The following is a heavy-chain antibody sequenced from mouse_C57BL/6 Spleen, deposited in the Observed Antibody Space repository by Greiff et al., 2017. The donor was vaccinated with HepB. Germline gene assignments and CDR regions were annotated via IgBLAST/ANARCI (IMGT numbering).Heavy chain of an antibody. D-gene: IGHD2-4*01. CDR2: IDPSDSET. J-gene: IGHJ2*01. CDR3: ARGYDYDGGDFDY. CDR1: GYTFTSYW. Sequence: QVQLQQSGAELVRPGSSVKLSCKASGYTFTSYWVHWVKQRPIPGLDWIGNIDPSDSETHYNQKFKDKATLTVDNSASTAYMQISSLTSEDSAVDYCARGYDYDGGDFDYWGQGTTLTVSS. V-gene: IGHV1-52*01.